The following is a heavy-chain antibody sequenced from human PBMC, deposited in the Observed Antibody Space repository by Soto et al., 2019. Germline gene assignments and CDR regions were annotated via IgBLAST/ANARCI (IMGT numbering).Heavy chain of an antibody. Sequence: QVPLVESGGGVVQPGRSLRLSCAASGFTFSSYAMHWVRQAPGKGLEWVAVISYDGSNKYYADSVKGRFTISRDNSKNTLYLQMNSLRAEDTAVYYCARAPRRYFDYWGQGTLVTVSS. CDR2: ISYDGSNK. CDR1: GFTFSSYA. J-gene: IGHJ4*02. V-gene: IGHV3-30-3*01. CDR3: ARAPRRYFDY.